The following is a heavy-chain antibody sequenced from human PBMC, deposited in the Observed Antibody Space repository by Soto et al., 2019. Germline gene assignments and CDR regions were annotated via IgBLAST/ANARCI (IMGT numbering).Heavy chain of an antibody. Sequence: GGSLRLSCAASGFTFDDYAMHWVRQAPGKGLEWVSGISWNSGSIGYADSVKGRFTISRDNAKNSLYLQMNSLRAEDTALYYCAKDRLYYYGSGSSDAFDIWGQGTMVTVSS. D-gene: IGHD3-10*01. V-gene: IGHV3-9*01. J-gene: IGHJ3*02. CDR3: AKDRLYYYGSGSSDAFDI. CDR2: ISWNSGSI. CDR1: GFTFDDYA.